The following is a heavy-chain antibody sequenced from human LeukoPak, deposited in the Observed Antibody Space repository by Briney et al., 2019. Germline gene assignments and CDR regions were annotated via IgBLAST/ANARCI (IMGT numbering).Heavy chain of an antibody. V-gene: IGHV3-66*01. J-gene: IGHJ4*02. CDR2: IYSGGTT. D-gene: IGHD3-10*01. CDR1: GFTVRSNY. CDR3: AREGYGPGNYPYDY. Sequence: GGSLRLSCAASGFTVRSNYMSWVRQAPGKGLEWVSVIYSGGTTHYADSVKGRFTVSRNNAENTVYLQVNSLRAEDTAVYYCAREGYGPGNYPYDYWGQGTLVAVSS.